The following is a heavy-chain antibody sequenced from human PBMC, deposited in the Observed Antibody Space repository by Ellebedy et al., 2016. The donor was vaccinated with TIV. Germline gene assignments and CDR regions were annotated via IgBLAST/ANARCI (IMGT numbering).Heavy chain of an antibody. Sequence: SETLSLXXAVYGGSFSGYFWSWIRQPPGKGLEWIGEINRSGSTNYSPSLKSRVTISVDTSKNHFSLKLSSVTAADTAVYYCARDRVVGAMNYYYYGMDVWGQGTTVTVSS. CDR2: INRSGST. CDR1: GGSFSGYF. J-gene: IGHJ6*02. V-gene: IGHV4-34*01. CDR3: ARDRVVGAMNYYYYGMDV. D-gene: IGHD1-26*01.